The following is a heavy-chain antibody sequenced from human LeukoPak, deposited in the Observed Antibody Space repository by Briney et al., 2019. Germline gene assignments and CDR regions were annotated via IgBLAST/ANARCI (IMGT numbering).Heavy chain of an antibody. J-gene: IGHJ4*02. CDR2: INQDGRIQ. Sequence: QTGGSLRLSCAASGFPFSDYWMDWVRQAPGQGMEWVANINQDGRIQYYADSVRGRFIISRNNAKNSLYLQMCSLRAEVTAIYFCSGSLDYLGQGALVTVSS. V-gene: IGHV3-7*01. CDR3: SGSLDY. CDR1: GFPFSDYW.